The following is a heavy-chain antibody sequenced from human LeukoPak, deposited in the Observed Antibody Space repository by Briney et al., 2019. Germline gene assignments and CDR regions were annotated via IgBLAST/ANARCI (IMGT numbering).Heavy chain of an antibody. J-gene: IGHJ4*02. CDR1: GGSISSGSYY. CDR3: AREFDYVWGSYRYFDY. CDR2: IYTSGST. V-gene: IGHV4-61*02. Sequence: SETLSLTCTVSGGSISSGSYYWSWIRQPAGKGLEWIGRIYTSGSTNYNPSLKSRVTISLDTSKNQFSLKLSSVTATDMAVYYCAREFDYVWGSYRYFDYWGQGTLVTVSS. D-gene: IGHD3-16*02.